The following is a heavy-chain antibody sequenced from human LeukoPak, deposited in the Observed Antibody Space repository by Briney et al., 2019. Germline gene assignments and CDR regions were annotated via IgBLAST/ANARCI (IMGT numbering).Heavy chain of an antibody. Sequence: SETLSLTCAVCGGSVSSSNWWIWVRQPPTKGLEWIGEINHSGYINYNPSLKSRVTISVDESQNQFSLKLISVTAADTAVYYCSRHYSGSYFDYWGQGTLVTVSS. CDR3: SRHYSGSYFDY. CDR1: GGSVSSSNW. CDR2: INHSGYI. V-gene: IGHV4-4*02. D-gene: IGHD1-26*01. J-gene: IGHJ4*02.